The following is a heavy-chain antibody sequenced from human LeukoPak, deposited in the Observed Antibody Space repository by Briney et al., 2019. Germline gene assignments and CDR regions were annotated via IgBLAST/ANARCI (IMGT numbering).Heavy chain of an antibody. D-gene: IGHD3-10*01. V-gene: IGHV4-39*01. CDR1: GDSISSSNCY. J-gene: IGHJ4*02. CDR3: ARQTGSGLFSLP. CDR2: IYFSGGT. Sequence: SETLSFTCTVSGDSISSSNCYWGWIRQPPGTGLEWIGSIYFSGGTYYNASLKSRVTISVDTSKNQFSLKLSSVTAADTAVYYCARQTGSGLFSLPGGQGTLVTVSS.